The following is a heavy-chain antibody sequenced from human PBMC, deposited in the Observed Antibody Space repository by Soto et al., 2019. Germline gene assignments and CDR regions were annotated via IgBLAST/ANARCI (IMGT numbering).Heavy chain of an antibody. V-gene: IGHV4-30-2*01. D-gene: IGHD2-2*01. CDR1: GGSISSGVYS. J-gene: IGHJ5*02. Sequence: SETLSLTCAVSGGSISSGVYSWSWIRQPPGKGLERIGYIYHSGSTYYNPPLKSRVTLSVDRFKNQFSLILSFVVAADTAVYYCARVPDRWGQGTLVTVSS. CDR3: ARVPDR. CDR2: IYHSGST.